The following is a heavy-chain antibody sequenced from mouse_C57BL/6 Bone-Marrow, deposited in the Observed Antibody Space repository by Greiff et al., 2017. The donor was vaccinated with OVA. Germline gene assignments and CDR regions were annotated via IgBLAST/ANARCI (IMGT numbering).Heavy chain of an antibody. J-gene: IGHJ2*01. Sequence: VQRVESGAELVRPGASVTLSCKASGYTFTDYEMHWVKQTPVHGLEWIGAIDPETGGTAYNQKFKGKAILTADKSSSTAYMELRSLTSEDSAVYYCTRYYGSSPDYWGQGTTLTVSS. CDR1: GYTFTDYE. V-gene: IGHV1-15*01. D-gene: IGHD1-1*01. CDR3: TRYYGSSPDY. CDR2: IDPETGGT.